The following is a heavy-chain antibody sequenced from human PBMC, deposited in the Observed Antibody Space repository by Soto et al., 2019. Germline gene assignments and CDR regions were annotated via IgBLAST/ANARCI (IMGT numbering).Heavy chain of an antibody. CDR1: GFTFSSYG. Sequence: GGSLRLSCAASGFTFSSYGMHWVRQAPGKGLEWVAVISYDGSNKYYADSVKGRFTISRDNSKNTLYLQMNSLRAEDTAVYYCAKDLGVKGIASLDYWGQGTLVTVSS. J-gene: IGHJ4*02. CDR3: AKDLGVKGIASLDY. V-gene: IGHV3-30*18. CDR2: ISYDGSNK. D-gene: IGHD6-13*01.